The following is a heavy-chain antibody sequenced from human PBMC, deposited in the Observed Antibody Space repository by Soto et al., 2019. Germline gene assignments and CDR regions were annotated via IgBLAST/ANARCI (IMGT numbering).Heavy chain of an antibody. J-gene: IGHJ6*02. V-gene: IGHV1-18*01. CDR1: RYIFTNYG. CDR3: ARALTGYGMDI. CDR2: ITTYNGNT. Sequence: QVQLVQSGVEVREPGASVKVSCKAVRYIFTNYGVSWVRQAPGQGLEWMGWITTYNGNTEYAQKFQGRVTMTTDASTSTDYTELGSLRSDDTAIYYCARALTGYGMDIWGQGTTVTVSS.